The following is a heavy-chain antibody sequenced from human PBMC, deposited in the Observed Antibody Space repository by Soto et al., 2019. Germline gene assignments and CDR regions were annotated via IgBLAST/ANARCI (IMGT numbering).Heavy chain of an antibody. V-gene: IGHV5-51*01. CDR2: IYPGDSDT. Sequence: SGESLKISCKGSGYSFTTYWIGWVRQMPGQGLEWMAVIYPGDSDTRYSPSFQGQVTISADKSISTAYLQWSSLKASDTAIYYCARPDSSGWWQHWGQGTLVTVSS. CDR3: ARPDSSGWWQH. CDR1: GYSFTTYW. D-gene: IGHD6-19*01. J-gene: IGHJ1*01.